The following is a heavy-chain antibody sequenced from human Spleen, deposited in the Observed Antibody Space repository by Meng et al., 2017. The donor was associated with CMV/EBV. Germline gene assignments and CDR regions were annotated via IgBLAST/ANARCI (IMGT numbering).Heavy chain of an antibody. CDR3: GHLPDQTYYYDSAGYPT. CDR1: GFTVSSNY. D-gene: IGHD3-22*01. V-gene: IGHV3-53*04. Sequence: GESLRLSCAASGFTVSSNYMSWVRQAPGKGLEWVSVIYSGGSTYYADSVKGRFTISRHSSENQVFLTMTNMDPVDTATYYCGHLPDQTYYYDSAGYPTWGQGTLVTVSS. J-gene: IGHJ5*02. CDR2: IYSGGST.